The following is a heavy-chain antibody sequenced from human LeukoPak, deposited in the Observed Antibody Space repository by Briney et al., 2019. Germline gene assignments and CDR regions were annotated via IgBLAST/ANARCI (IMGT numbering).Heavy chain of an antibody. V-gene: IGHV3-48*04. Sequence: GGSLRLSCAASGFTFSSYSMTWVRQAPGKGLEWVSYISSSSSTIYYADSVKGRFTISRDNAKNSLYLQMNSLRVEDTAVYYCVRDDIAATGSSFDYWGQGTLVTVSS. CDR3: VRDDIAATGSSFDY. J-gene: IGHJ4*02. CDR1: GFTFSSYS. CDR2: ISSSSSTI. D-gene: IGHD6-6*01.